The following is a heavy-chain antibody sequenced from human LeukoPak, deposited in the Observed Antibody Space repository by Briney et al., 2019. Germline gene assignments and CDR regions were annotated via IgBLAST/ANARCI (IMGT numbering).Heavy chain of an antibody. V-gene: IGHV4-38-2*02. J-gene: IGHJ3*02. D-gene: IGHD1-26*01. CDR3: ARDVRIVGATRNAAFDI. CDR2: IYHSGST. Sequence: SETLSLTCTVSGYSISSGYYWGWIRQPPGKGLEWIGSIYHSGSTYYNPSLKSRVTITVDTSKNQFSLKLSSVTAADTAVYYCARDVRIVGATRNAAFDIWGQGTMVTVSS. CDR1: GYSISSGYY.